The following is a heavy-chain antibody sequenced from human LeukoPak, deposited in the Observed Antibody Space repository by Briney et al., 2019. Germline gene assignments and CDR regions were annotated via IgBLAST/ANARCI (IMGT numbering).Heavy chain of an antibody. Sequence: ASVKVSCKASGYTFTSYGISWVRQAPGQGLEWMGWISAYNGNTNYAQKLQGRVTMTTDTSTSTAYMELRNLRSDDTAVYYCARDALVGATGNWFDPWGQGTLVTVSS. V-gene: IGHV1-18*01. D-gene: IGHD1-26*01. J-gene: IGHJ5*02. CDR3: ARDALVGATGNWFDP. CDR2: ISAYNGNT. CDR1: GYTFTSYG.